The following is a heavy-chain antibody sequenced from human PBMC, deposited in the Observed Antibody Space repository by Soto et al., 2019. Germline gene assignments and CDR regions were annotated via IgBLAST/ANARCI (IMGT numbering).Heavy chain of an antibody. CDR2: INPSGGST. D-gene: IGHD2-15*01. CDR3: AVVVVAATWILDY. J-gene: IGHJ4*02. CDR1: GYTFTGYY. Sequence: GASVKVSCKASGYTFTGYYMHWVRQAPGQGLEWMGIINPSGGSTSYAQKFQGRVTMTRDTSTSTVYMELSSLRSEDTAVYYCAVVVVAATWILDYWGQGTLVTVSS. V-gene: IGHV1-46*03.